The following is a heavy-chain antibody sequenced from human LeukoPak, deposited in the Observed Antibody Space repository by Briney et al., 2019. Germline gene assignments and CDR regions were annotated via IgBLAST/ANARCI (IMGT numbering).Heavy chain of an antibody. CDR3: ARLGGGIWDIDY. D-gene: IGHD2-8*02. J-gene: IGHJ4*02. V-gene: IGHV4-4*02. CDR2: IYLYGTT. Sequence: SETLSLTCSVSIGSISSSKWWSWVRQSPVKGLEWIGEIYLYGTTNYNPSFTSRVTISVDTSKSQFSLKLSSVTAADTAVYYCARLGGGIWDIDYWGQGTLVTVSS. CDR1: IGSISSSKW.